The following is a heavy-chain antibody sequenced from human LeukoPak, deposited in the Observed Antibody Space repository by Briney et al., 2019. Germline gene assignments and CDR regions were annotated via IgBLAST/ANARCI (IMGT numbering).Heavy chain of an antibody. Sequence: GSSVKVSCKASGGTFSSYAISWVRQAPGQGLEWMGGIIPIFGTANYAQKFQGRVTITADKSTSTAYMELSSLRSEDTAVYYCARDPGYYGSGSHRNWFDPWGQGTLVTVSS. V-gene: IGHV1-69*06. CDR2: IIPIFGTA. D-gene: IGHD3-10*01. CDR1: GGTFSSYA. J-gene: IGHJ5*02. CDR3: ARDPGYYGSGSHRNWFDP.